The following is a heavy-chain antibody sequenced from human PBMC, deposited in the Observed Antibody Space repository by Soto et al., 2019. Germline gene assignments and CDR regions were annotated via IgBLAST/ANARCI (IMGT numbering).Heavy chain of an antibody. Sequence: GGSLRLSCAASGFTFSNYGMHWARQAPGKGLEWVAFIWNDASKEYYADSVMGRFTISRDNSKNTLYLQMNSLRAEDTAVYYCARPKWEFVLGEVLDYWGRGIQVTVSS. J-gene: IGHJ4*02. CDR1: GFTFSNYG. CDR2: IWNDASKE. V-gene: IGHV3-33*01. D-gene: IGHD1-26*01. CDR3: ARPKWEFVLGEVLDY.